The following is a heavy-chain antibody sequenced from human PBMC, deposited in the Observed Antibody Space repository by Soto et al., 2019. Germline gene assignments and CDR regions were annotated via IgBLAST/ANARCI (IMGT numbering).Heavy chain of an antibody. CDR1: GYIFTAYS. Sequence: ASVKVSCKASGYIFTAYSMHWVRQAPGQGLEWVGWFNPNSGDTIYAQKFQGRVTLTGDTSISTAYMELYSLTSDDTSVYYCAREASAVISLDYWGQGTLVTVSS. V-gene: IGHV1-2*02. CDR2: FNPNSGDT. CDR3: AREASAVISLDY. J-gene: IGHJ4*02. D-gene: IGHD6-19*01.